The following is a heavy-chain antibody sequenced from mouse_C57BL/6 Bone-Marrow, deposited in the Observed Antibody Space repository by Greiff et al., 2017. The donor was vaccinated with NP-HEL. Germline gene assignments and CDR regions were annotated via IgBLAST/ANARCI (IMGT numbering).Heavy chain of an antibody. CDR3: TSPCSGYFFMDY. J-gene: IGHJ4*01. D-gene: IGHD3-2*02. Sequence: VQLQQSGAELVRPGASVKLSCTASGFNIKDDYMHWVKQRPEQGLEWIGWIDPENGDTEYASKFQGKATITADTSSNTAYLQLSSLTSEDTAVDCCTSPCSGYFFMDYWGQGTSVTVSS. CDR2: IDPENGDT. CDR1: GFNIKDDY. V-gene: IGHV14-4*01.